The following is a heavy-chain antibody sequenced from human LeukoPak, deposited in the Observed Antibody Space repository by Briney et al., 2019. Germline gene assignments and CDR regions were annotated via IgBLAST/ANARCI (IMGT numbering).Heavy chain of an antibody. Sequence: GGSLRLSCAASGFTFDDYGMSWVRQAPGKGLEWVSGINWNGGSTGYADSVKGRFTISRDNAKNSLYLQMNGLRAEDTALYYCARTGYSSGWYFAFDIWGQGTMVTVSS. CDR1: GFTFDDYG. CDR3: ARTGYSSGWYFAFDI. V-gene: IGHV3-20*04. J-gene: IGHJ3*02. D-gene: IGHD6-19*01. CDR2: INWNGGST.